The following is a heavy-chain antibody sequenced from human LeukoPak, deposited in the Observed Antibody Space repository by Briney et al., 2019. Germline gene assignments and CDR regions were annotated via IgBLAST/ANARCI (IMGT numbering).Heavy chain of an antibody. J-gene: IGHJ4*02. V-gene: IGHV3-21*04. CDR2: ISSSSSYI. CDR3: ARDSLVGSTTPVFDY. D-gene: IGHD1-26*01. Sequence: GGSLRLSCAASGFTFSSYSMTWVRQAPGKGLEWVSSISSSSSYIYYADSVKGRFTISRDSAKNSLYLQMDSLRAEDTAVYYCARDSLVGSTTPVFDYWGQGTLVTVSS. CDR1: GFTFSSYS.